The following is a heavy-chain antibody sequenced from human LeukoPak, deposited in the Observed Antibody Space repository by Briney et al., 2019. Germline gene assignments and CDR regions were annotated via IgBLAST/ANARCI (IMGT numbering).Heavy chain of an antibody. J-gene: IGHJ4*02. CDR3: ARLVQYDILTGYWYYFDY. Sequence: GESLKISCKGSGYSFTSYWIGWVRQMPGKGLEWMGIIYPGDSDTRYSPSFQGQVTISADKSISTAYLQWSSLKASDTAMYYCARLVQYDILTGYWYYFDYWGQGTLVTVSS. D-gene: IGHD3-9*01. CDR2: IYPGDSDT. CDR1: GYSFTSYW. V-gene: IGHV5-51*01.